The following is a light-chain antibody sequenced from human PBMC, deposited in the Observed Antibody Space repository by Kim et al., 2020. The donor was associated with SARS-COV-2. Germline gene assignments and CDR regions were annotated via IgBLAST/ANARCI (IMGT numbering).Light chain of an antibody. CDR3: MQALQTPYT. CDR1: QSLLHSNGYNY. Sequence: EPSSISCRSSQSLLHSNGYNYLDWYLQKPGQSPQLLIYLGSNRASGVPDRFSGSGSGTDFTLKISRVGAEDVGVYYCMQALQTPYTFGQGTKLEI. CDR2: LGS. V-gene: IGKV2-28*01. J-gene: IGKJ2*01.